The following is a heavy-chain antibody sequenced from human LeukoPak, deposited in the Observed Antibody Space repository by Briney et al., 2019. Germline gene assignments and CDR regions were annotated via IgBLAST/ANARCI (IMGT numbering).Heavy chain of an antibody. CDR1: GFTFSSYW. CDR3: ARVQDHHIDC. D-gene: IGHD2-15*01. V-gene: IGHV4-34*01. Sequence: GSLRLSCAASGFTFSSYWMNWVRQPPGKGLEWIGEINHSGSTNYNPSLKSRVTISVDTSKNQFSLKLSSVTAADTAVYYCARVQDHHIDCWGQGTLVTVSS. J-gene: IGHJ4*02. CDR2: INHSGST.